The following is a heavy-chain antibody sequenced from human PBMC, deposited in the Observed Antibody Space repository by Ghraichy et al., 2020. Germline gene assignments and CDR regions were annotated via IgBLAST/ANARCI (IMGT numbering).Heavy chain of an antibody. D-gene: IGHD6-6*01. CDR3: ARVCCIAAKYYFDY. J-gene: IGHJ4*02. Sequence: GGSLRLSCAASGFTFSDYYMNWVRQAPGKGLEWVSSISSSSTIYYADSVKGRFTISRDNAKNSLYLQMNSLRAEDTAVYYCARVCCIAAKYYFDYWGQGTLVTVSS. V-gene: IGHV3-69-1*01. CDR2: ISSSSTI. CDR1: GFTFSDYY.